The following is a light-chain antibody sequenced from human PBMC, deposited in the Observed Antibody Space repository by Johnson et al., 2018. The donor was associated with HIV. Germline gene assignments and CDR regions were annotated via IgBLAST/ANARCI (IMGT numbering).Light chain of an antibody. CDR2: DNN. J-gene: IGLJ1*01. Sequence: QSVLTQSPSVSAAPGQKVTISCSGSSSNIGNSYVSWYQQLPGTAPKLLIYDNNKRPSGIPDRFSGSKSGTSATLGITGLQTGDEADYYCGTWDTSLSAVFGTGTKVTVL. V-gene: IGLV1-51*01. CDR1: SSNIGNSY. CDR3: GTWDTSLSAV.